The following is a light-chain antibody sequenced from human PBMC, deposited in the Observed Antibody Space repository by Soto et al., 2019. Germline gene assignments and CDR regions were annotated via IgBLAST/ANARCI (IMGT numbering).Light chain of an antibody. Sequence: QSALTQPASVSGSPGQLITISCTGTTSDVGASIYVSWYQQHPGKAPKLMIYEVSNRPSGVSNRFSGSKSGNTASLTISGLQAEDEAYYYCSSYTTTNTLFVFGSGTKVTVL. CDR3: SSYTTTNTLFV. V-gene: IGLV2-14*01. J-gene: IGLJ1*01. CDR1: TSDVGASIY. CDR2: EVS.